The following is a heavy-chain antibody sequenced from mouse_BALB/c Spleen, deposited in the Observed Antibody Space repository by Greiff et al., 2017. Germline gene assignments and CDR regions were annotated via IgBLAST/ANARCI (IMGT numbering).Heavy chain of an antibody. J-gene: IGHJ2*01. Sequence: EVKLVESGGGLVQPGGSRKLSCAASGFTFSSFGMHWVRQAPDKRLEWVATISSGGSYTYYPDSVKGRFTISRDNAKNTLYLQMSSLKSEDTAMYYCARNYDSDYFDYWGQGTTLTVSS. D-gene: IGHD2-4*01. CDR1: GFTFSSFG. CDR3: ARNYDSDYFDY. CDR2: ISSGGSYT. V-gene: IGHV5-6*03.